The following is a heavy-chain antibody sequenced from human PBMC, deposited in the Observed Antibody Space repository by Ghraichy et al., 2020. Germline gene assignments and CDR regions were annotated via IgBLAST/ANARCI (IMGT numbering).Heavy chain of an antibody. V-gene: IGHV4-39*07. J-gene: IGHJ4*02. Sequence: SQTLSLTCSVSGGSITSSTSYWGWIRQPPGKGLEWIGSIHYSGSTYYNPSLKSQVTISVDTSKNQFSLRLNSVTAADTAVYYCARALRYFYWLPKHVLDYWGPGTLVTVSS. CDR3: ARALRYFYWLPKHVLDY. D-gene: IGHD3-9*01. CDR2: IHYSGST. CDR1: GGSITSSTSY.